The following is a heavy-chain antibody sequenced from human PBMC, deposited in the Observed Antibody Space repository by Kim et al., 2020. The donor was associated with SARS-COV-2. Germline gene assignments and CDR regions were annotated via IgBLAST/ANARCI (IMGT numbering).Heavy chain of an antibody. Sequence: SQTLSLTCAISGDSVSSNSAAWNWIRQSPSRGLEWLGRTYYRSKWYNDYAVSVKSRITINPDTSKNQFSLQLNSVTPEDTAVYYCARDVLLWFGESHLGYYYGMDVWGQGTTVTVSS. D-gene: IGHD3-10*01. CDR3: ARDVLLWFGESHLGYYYGMDV. J-gene: IGHJ6*02. CDR2: TYYRSKWYN. CDR1: GDSVSSNSAA. V-gene: IGHV6-1*01.